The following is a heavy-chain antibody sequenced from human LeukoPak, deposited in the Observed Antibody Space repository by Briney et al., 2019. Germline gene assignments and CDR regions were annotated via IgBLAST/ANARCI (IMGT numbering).Heavy chain of an antibody. D-gene: IGHD1-26*01. CDR3: ARRPRSGSYSRLDY. V-gene: IGHV4-34*01. J-gene: IGHJ4*02. CDR1: GGSFSGYY. CDR2: INYSGST. Sequence: PSETLSLTCAVYGGSFSGYYWSWIRQPPGKGLEWIGEINYSGSTNYNPSLKSRVTISVDTSRNQFSLKLSSVTAADTAVYYCARRPRSGSYSRLDYWGQGTLVTVSS.